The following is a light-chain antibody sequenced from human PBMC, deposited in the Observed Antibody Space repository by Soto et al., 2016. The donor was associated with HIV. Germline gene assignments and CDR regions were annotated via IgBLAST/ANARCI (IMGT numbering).Light chain of an antibody. CDR3: QQYYDGWT. V-gene: IGKV1-5*03. CDR2: KAS. Sequence: DIQMTQSPSTLSASVGDRVTITCRASQDITTWLAWYQQKPGKPPNLLIYKASNLQNGVPSRFSGSGSGTEFTLSINSLQPDDFATYYCQQYYDGWTFGQGTKV. CDR1: QDITTW. J-gene: IGKJ1*01.